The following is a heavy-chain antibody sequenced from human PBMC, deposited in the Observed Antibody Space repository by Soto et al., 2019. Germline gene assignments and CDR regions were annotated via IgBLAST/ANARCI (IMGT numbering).Heavy chain of an antibody. V-gene: IGHV3-21*01. Sequence: GGSLRLSCAASGFTLNMYSINWVRQAPGKGLEWVSSTFNFSPNLYYADSVKGRFTISRDNSKNTLYLQMNSLRAEDTAVYYCARAIAVANFDYWGQGTLVTVSS. D-gene: IGHD6-19*01. CDR2: TFNFSPNL. CDR3: ARAIAVANFDY. CDR1: GFTLNMYS. J-gene: IGHJ4*02.